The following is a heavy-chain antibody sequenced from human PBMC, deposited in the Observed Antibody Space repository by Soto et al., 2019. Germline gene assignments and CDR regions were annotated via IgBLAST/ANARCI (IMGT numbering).Heavy chain of an antibody. Sequence: PGGSLRLSCAASGFTFSSYGMHWVRQAPGKGLEWVAVISYDGSNKYYADSVKGRFTISRDNSKNTLYLQMNSLRAEDTAVYYCAKDRGYSSGWYDYWGRGTLVTVSS. J-gene: IGHJ4*02. CDR2: ISYDGSNK. CDR3: AKDRGYSSGWYDY. CDR1: GFTFSSYG. D-gene: IGHD6-19*01. V-gene: IGHV3-30*18.